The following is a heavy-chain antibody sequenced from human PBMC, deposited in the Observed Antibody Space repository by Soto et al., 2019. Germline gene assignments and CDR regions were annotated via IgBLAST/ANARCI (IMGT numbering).Heavy chain of an antibody. CDR1: GGSFSGYY. J-gene: IGHJ5*02. CDR2: IHHSEST. Sequence: SETLSLTCAVYGGSFSGYYWSWIRQPPGKGLEWIGEIHHSESTNCNPSLKSRVTISVDTSKTQFSLKLSSVTAADTAVYYCARGRGNRAAARWSDPGGQGTLVTAPQ. V-gene: IGHV4-34*01. D-gene: IGHD6-13*01. CDR3: ARGRGNRAAARWSDP.